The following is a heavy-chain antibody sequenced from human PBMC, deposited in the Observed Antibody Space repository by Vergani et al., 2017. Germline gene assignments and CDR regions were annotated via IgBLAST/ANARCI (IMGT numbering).Heavy chain of an antibody. J-gene: IGHJ6*04. CDR1: GFTFSSYS. CDR2: ISSSSSTI. V-gene: IGHV3-48*01. CDR3: ARNGFGAYCSGGNCYARQHYYYYGMDV. Sequence: EVQLVESGGGLVQPGGSLRLSCAASGFTFSSYSMNWVRQAPGKGLEWVSYISSSSSTIYYADSVKGRFTISRDNAKNSLYLQMNSLRAEDTAVYYCARNGFGAYCSGGNCYARQHYYYYGMDVWGKGTTVTVSS. D-gene: IGHD2-15*01.